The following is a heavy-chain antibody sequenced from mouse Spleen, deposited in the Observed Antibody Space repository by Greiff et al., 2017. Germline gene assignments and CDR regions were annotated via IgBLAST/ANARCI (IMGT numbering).Heavy chain of an antibody. CDR1: GYTFTSYW. CDR2: IYLTNGIA. CDR3: VRSGLLDGSPYFDY. D-gene: IGHD1-1*01. V-gene: IGHV1-53*01. Sequence: QVQLQQPGTELVKPGASVKLSCKASGYTFTSYWMHWVNQRPGQGLEWIGNIYLTNGIANYNEKFKSKATLTVDKSSSTAYLQLSSLASEDSAVYYCVRSGLLDGSPYFDYWGQGTTLTVSS. J-gene: IGHJ2*01.